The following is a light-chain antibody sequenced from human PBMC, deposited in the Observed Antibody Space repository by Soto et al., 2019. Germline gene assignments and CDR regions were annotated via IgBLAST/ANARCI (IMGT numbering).Light chain of an antibody. J-gene: IGLJ1*01. Sequence: QSVLTQPPSVSGAPGQRVTISCTGSNSNIGAGYDVHWYQQFLGTAPKLLIYGNINRPSGVPDRFSGSKSGPSASLAITGLQAEDEADYYCQSYDSRLSNYVFGGGTKVTVL. CDR3: QSYDSRLSNYV. CDR2: GNI. CDR1: NSNIGAGYD. V-gene: IGLV1-40*01.